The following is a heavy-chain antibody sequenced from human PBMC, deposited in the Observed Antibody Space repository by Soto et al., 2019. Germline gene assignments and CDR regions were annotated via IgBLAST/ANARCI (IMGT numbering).Heavy chain of an antibody. Sequence: QVQLQESGPGLVKPSGTLSLTCAVSGGSISSSNWWCWVRQPPGKGLEWIGEIYQCWSTEYHRSLKSRACVSLDKCQYQCSPNLSSAIEEDTAVYDCARARIAVADTADIHSRGQGALVTVAS. CDR3: ARARIAVADTADIHS. CDR2: IYQCWST. CDR1: GGSISSSNW. J-gene: IGHJ1*01. D-gene: IGHD6-19*01. V-gene: IGHV4-4*02.